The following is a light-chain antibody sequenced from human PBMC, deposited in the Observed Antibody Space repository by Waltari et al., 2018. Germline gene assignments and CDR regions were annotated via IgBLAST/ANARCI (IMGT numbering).Light chain of an antibody. CDR2: DAS. CDR3: QQRSDWPPGVFT. Sequence: IILIQSPATLSLSPGERANLSCRDSQSVGTYLGGYQQTPGQVPRLLIYDASNRAIGIPARFSCSGSGTDFTLTISGLEPEDSAVYYCQQRSDWPPGVFTFGPGTKVD. J-gene: IGKJ3*01. V-gene: IGKV3-11*01. CDR1: QSVGTY.